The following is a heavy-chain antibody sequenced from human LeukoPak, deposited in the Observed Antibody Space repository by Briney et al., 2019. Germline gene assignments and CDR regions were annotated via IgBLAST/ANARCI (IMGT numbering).Heavy chain of an antibody. CDR1: GFSFSSYS. CDR2: ISSSSSYI. V-gene: IGHV3-21*01. D-gene: IGHD6-19*01. CDR3: ARDASGAIAVDVKGAFDI. J-gene: IGHJ3*02. Sequence: GGSLRLSCAASGFSFSSYSMNWVRQAPGKGLEWVSSISSSSSYIYYADSVRGGFTISRDNAKNSLYLQMTSLRAEDRAVYYCARDASGAIAVDVKGAFDIWGQGTMVTVSS.